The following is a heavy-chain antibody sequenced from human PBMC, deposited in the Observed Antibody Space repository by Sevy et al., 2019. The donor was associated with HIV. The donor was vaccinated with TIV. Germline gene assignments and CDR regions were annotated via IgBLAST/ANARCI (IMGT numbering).Heavy chain of an antibody. D-gene: IGHD3-22*01. CDR1: GLTFSSHA. V-gene: IGHV3-30-3*01. J-gene: IGHJ4*02. CDR3: ARDLGYESTGYLPLFDN. CDR2: ISYNENSK. Sequence: GRSLRLSCVASGLTFSSHAMHWIRQAPGKGLDWVAVISYNENSKYYAESVKGRFTISRDDSKNTLYLQMNSLRLEDTAVYYCARDLGYESTGYLPLFDNWAQGTLVTVSS.